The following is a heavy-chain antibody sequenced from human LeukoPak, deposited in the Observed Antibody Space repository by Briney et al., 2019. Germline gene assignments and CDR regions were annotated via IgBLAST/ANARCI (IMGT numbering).Heavy chain of an antibody. D-gene: IGHD2-15*01. J-gene: IGHJ4*02. CDR1: GFTFSSYG. CDR3: ATYHPYCSGCSCYFGY. CDR2: ISYDGGNK. Sequence: GGSLRLSCAASGFTFSSYGMHWVRQAPGKGLEWVAVISYDGGNKYYADSVKGRFTVSRDNSKNTLYLQMNSLRAEETAVYYCATYHPYCSGCSCYFGYWGQGTLVTVSS. V-gene: IGHV3-30*03.